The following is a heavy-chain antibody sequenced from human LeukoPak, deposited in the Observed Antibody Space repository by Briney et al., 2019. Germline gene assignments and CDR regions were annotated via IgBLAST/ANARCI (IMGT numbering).Heavy chain of an antibody. D-gene: IGHD3-22*01. CDR3: ARDLWYYYDSSGYAFDI. V-gene: IGHV4-61*02. CDR2: IYTSGST. J-gene: IGHJ3*02. Sequence: SQTLSLTCTVSGGSISSGNYYWGWIRQPAGKGLEWIGLIYTSGSTNYNPSLKSRVTISVDTSKNQFSLKLSSVTAADTAVYYCARDLWYYYDSSGYAFDIWGQGTMVTVSS. CDR1: GGSISSGNYY.